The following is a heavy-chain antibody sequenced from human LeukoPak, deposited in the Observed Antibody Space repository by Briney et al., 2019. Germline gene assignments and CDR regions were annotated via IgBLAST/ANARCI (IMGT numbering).Heavy chain of an antibody. D-gene: IGHD4-23*01. J-gene: IGHJ4*02. Sequence: PSQTLSLTCTVSGGSISSGTYYWSWIRQHPGKGLEWIGYIYYSGSTYYNPSLKSRVTISVDTSKSQFSLKLSSVTAADTAVYYCARDGGTVVTPGYFDYWGQGTLVTVSS. V-gene: IGHV4-31*03. CDR3: ARDGGTVVTPGYFDY. CDR2: IYYSGST. CDR1: GGSISSGTYY.